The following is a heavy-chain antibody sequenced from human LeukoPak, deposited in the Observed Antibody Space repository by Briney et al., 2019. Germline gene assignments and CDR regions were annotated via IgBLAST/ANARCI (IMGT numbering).Heavy chain of an antibody. CDR3: ARGGGLTWDY. CDR2: IYYSGST. V-gene: IGHV4-39*07. J-gene: IGHJ4*02. Sequence: PSETLSLTCTVSGGSISSSSFYWGWIRQPPGKGLEWIGAIYYSGSTYYNPSLKSRVTMSVDTSKNQFSLKLSSVTAADTAVYYCARGGGLTWDYWGQGTLVTVSS. CDR1: GGSISSSSFY. D-gene: IGHD3-16*01.